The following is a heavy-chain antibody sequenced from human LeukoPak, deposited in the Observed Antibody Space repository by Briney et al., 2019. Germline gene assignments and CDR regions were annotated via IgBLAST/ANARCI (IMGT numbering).Heavy chain of an antibody. J-gene: IGHJ3*02. CDR3: ARGTYYYDSSGYSGRAFDI. D-gene: IGHD3-22*01. CDR1: GGSISSYY. CDR2: IYYSGST. V-gene: IGHV4-59*01. Sequence: SETLSLTCTVSGGSISSYYWSWIRQPPGKGLGWIGYIYYSGSTNYNPSLKSRVTISVDTSKNQFSLKLSSVTAADTAVYYCARGTYYYDSSGYSGRAFDIWGQGTMVTVSS.